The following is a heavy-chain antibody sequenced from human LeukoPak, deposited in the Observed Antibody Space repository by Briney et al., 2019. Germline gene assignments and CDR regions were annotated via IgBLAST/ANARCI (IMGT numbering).Heavy chain of an antibody. J-gene: IGHJ6*02. Sequence: GGSLRLSCAASGSTFSSYGMHWVRQAPGKRLEWVAVISYDGSNKYYADSVKGRFTISRDNSKNTLYLQMNSLRAEDTAVYYCAKDDYGDYVGVDVWGQGTTVTVSS. D-gene: IGHD4-17*01. CDR2: ISYDGSNK. CDR1: GSTFSSYG. CDR3: AKDDYGDYVGVDV. V-gene: IGHV3-30*18.